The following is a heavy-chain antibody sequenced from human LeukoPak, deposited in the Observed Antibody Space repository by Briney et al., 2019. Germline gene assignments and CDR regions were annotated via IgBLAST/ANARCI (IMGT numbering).Heavy chain of an antibody. CDR3: ARVSAGYSSSWYDAQDNWFDP. CDR2: IYYSGST. CDR1: GDSLSSGDYY. V-gene: IGHV4-30-4*01. D-gene: IGHD6-13*01. Sequence: SETLSLTCTVSGDSLSSGDYYWSWIREPPGKGLEWIGYIYYSGSTYYNPSLKSRVTISVDTSKNQFSLKLSSVTAADTAVYYCARVSAGYSSSWYDAQDNWFDPWGQGTLVTVSS. J-gene: IGHJ5*02.